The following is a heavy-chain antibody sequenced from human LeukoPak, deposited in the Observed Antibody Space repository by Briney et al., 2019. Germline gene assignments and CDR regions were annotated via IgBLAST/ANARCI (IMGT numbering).Heavy chain of an antibody. CDR1: GGSISSRSYY. J-gene: IGHJ4*02. Sequence: SSETLSLTCTVSGGSISSRSYYWAWIRQPPGKGLEWIGSIHYSGSTYYNPSLQSRVTISIDTSKNQFSLKLRFVTAADTAVYYCARGGLQSVAARPRGYYFDYWGQGTLVTVSS. V-gene: IGHV4-39*07. CDR2: IHYSGST. CDR3: ARGGLQSVAARPRGYYFDY. D-gene: IGHD6-6*01.